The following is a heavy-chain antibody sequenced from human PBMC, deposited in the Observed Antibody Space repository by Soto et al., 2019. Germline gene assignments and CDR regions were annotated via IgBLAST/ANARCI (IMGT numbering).Heavy chain of an antibody. D-gene: IGHD3-10*01. Sequence: GGSLRLSCAASGFTFSSYAMSWVRQAPGKGLEWVSAISGSGGSTYYADSVKGRFTISRDNPKNTLYLQMNSLRAEDTAVYYCAKDGALWFGEYYYFDYWGQGALVTVSS. CDR1: GFTFSSYA. CDR2: ISGSGGST. CDR3: AKDGALWFGEYYYFDY. V-gene: IGHV3-23*01. J-gene: IGHJ4*02.